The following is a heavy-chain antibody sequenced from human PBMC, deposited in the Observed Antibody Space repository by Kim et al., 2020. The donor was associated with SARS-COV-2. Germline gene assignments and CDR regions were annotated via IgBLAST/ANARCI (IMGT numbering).Heavy chain of an antibody. CDR1: GFTFSSYA. V-gene: IGHV3-30-3*01. J-gene: IGHJ3*02. Sequence: GGSLRLSCAASGFTFSSYAMHWVRQAPGKGLEWVAVISYDGSNKYYADSVKGRFTISRDNSKNTLYLQMNSLRAEDTAVYYCASLYSSSFMGLNAFDIWGQGTMVTVSS. CDR2: ISYDGSNK. D-gene: IGHD6-13*01. CDR3: ASLYSSSFMGLNAFDI.